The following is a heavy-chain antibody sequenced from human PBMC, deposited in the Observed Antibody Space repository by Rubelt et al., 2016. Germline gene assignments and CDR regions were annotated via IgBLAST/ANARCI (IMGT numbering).Heavy chain of an antibody. J-gene: IGHJ6*02. CDR3: ARDRGVDTVLVGYYYYGMDV. V-gene: IGHV3-23*01. D-gene: IGHD5-18*01. CDR2: ISGSGGDA. Sequence: GESLRLSCAASGFPFSTYAMSWVRQAPGKGLEWVSGISGSGGDAFYEDSVKGRFTISRDGAKNSLYLQMKSLREEDTAVYYCARDRGVDTVLVGYYYYGMDVWGQGTTVTVSS. CDR1: GFPFSTYA.